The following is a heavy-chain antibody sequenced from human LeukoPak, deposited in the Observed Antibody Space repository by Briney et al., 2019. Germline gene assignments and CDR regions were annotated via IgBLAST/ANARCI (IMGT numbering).Heavy chain of an antibody. CDR1: GGSISSYY. CDR3: ARHVATGATDAFDF. V-gene: IGHV4-59*08. J-gene: IGHJ3*01. CDR2: IYYSGST. Sequence: SEALSLTCTVSGGSISSYYWTWIRQPPGEGLEWIGYIYYSGSTNYHPSLKSRLTISVDTSKNQLSLKLSSVTAADTAVYYCARHVATGATDAFDFWGRGTMVTVS. D-gene: IGHD1-1*01.